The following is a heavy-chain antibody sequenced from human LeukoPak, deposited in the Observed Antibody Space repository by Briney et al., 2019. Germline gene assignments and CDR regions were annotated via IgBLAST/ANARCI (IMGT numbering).Heavy chain of an antibody. D-gene: IGHD3-22*01. Sequence: TTGGSLRLSCAASGFTFSDYNMNWVRQAPGKGLEWVSSISSSSSFIYYADSVKGRFTISRDNAKNSLYLQMNSLRAEDTAVYYCAISGPDYYDSSGYYSPLGSWGQGTLVTVSS. CDR2: ISSSSSFI. CDR1: GFTFSDYN. J-gene: IGHJ5*02. CDR3: AISGPDYYDSSGYYSPLGS. V-gene: IGHV3-21*01.